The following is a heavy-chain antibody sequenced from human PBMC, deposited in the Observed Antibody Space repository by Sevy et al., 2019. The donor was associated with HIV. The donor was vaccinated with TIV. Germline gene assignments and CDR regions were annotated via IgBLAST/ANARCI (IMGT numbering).Heavy chain of an antibody. J-gene: IGHJ6*02. D-gene: IGHD4-17*01. CDR2: INSDSGVT. CDR3: ARLTTQPTSDLYGLDV. Sequence: ASVKVSCKASGYIFSDYYIHWVRQAPEQGLEWMAWINSDSGVTNYAQRFQGEVTVTRDTSLRTAYLELTNLKSNDTAIYYCARLTTQPTSDLYGLDVWGQGTTVTVSS. V-gene: IGHV1-2*02. CDR1: GYIFSDYY.